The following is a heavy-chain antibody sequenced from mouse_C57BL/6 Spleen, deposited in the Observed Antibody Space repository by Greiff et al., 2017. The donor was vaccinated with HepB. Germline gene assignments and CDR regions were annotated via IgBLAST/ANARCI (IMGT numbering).Heavy chain of an antibody. J-gene: IGHJ1*03. Sequence: EESGPGLVKPSQSLSLTCSVTGYSITSGYYWNWIRQFPGNKLEWMGYISYDGSNNYNPSLKNRISITRDTSKNQFFLKLNSVTTEDTATYYCARDSIYYYGSRPYFDVWGTGTTVTVSS. CDR1: GYSITSGYY. CDR3: ARDSIYYYGSRPYFDV. CDR2: ISYDGSN. D-gene: IGHD1-1*01. V-gene: IGHV3-6*01.